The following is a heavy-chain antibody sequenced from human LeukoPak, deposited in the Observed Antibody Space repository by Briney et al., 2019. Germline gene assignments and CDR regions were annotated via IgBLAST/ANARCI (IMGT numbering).Heavy chain of an antibody. CDR1: GGSISSYY. CDR2: IYYTGST. CDR3: ASYYYDSSGPFDY. J-gene: IGHJ4*02. V-gene: IGHV4-39*01. D-gene: IGHD3-22*01. Sequence: SETLSLTCTVSGGSISSYYWSWIRQPPGKGLEWIGSIYYTGSTYYNPSLKSRATISVDTSKNQFSLNLSSVTAADTAVYYCASYYYDSSGPFDYWGQGTLVTVSS.